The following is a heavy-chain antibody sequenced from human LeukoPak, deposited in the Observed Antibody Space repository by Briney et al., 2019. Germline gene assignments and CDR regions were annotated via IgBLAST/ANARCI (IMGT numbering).Heavy chain of an antibody. Sequence: ASVKVSCTASGGTFSSYAISWVRQAPGQGLEWMGWINTNTGNPTYAQGFTGRFVFSLDTSVSTAYLQISSLKAEDTAVYYCARIGSGYYLGDFDYWGQGTLVTVSS. CDR1: GGTFSSYA. D-gene: IGHD3-22*01. J-gene: IGHJ4*02. CDR3: ARIGSGYYLGDFDY. CDR2: INTNTGNP. V-gene: IGHV7-4-1*02.